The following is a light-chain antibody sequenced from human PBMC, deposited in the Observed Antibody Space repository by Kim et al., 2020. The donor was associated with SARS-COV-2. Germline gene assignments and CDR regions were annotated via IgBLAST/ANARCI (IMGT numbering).Light chain of an antibody. CDR3: QTWSPGIRV. CDR1: SGHSSYA. Sequence: QLVLTQSPSASASLGASVKLTCTLSSGHSSYAIAWHQQQPEKGPRYLMKINSDGSHSRGDGIPDRFSGSRSGAERYLTISSLQSEDEADYYCQTWSPGIRVFGGGTKLTVL. J-gene: IGLJ3*02. CDR2: INSDGSH. V-gene: IGLV4-69*01.